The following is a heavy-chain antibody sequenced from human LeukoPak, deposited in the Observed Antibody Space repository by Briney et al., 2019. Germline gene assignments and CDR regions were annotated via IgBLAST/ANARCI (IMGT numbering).Heavy chain of an antibody. V-gene: IGHV1-2*02. J-gene: IGHJ5*02. CDR3: ARDYDFWSGYWA. D-gene: IGHD3-3*01. CDR2: INPNSGGT. Sequence: ASVKVSCKASGYTFTGYYMHWVRQAPGQGLEWMGWINPNSGGTNYAQKFQGRVTMTRDTSISTAYMELSRLRSDDTAVYYCARDYDFWSGYWAWGQGTLVTVSS. CDR1: GYTFTGYY.